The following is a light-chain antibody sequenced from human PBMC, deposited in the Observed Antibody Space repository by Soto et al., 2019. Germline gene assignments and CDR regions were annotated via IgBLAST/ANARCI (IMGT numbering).Light chain of an antibody. CDR2: AAS. CDR3: QQSYSTPWT. Sequence: IPLTQSPSSLSASLRDSSGMXCRARQSVSSYLNWHQQKPGTAPTLLIYAASSLQSGVPSRFSGSGSATDFTLTISSLQPEDFATYYSQQSYSTPWTFGQGTKVDIK. J-gene: IGKJ1*01. CDR1: QSVSSY. V-gene: IGKV1-39*01.